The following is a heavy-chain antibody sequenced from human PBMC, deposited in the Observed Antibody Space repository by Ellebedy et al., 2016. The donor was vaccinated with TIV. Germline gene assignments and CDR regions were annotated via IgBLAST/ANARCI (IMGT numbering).Heavy chain of an antibody. CDR1: GGSISSSNW. V-gene: IGHV4-4*02. CDR2: IYHSGST. J-gene: IGHJ4*02. Sequence: SETLSLTXAVSGGSISSSNWWSWVRQPPGKGLEWIGEIYHSGSTNYNPSLKIRVTISVDKSKNQFSLKLSSVTAADTAVYYCARDPGTGAYYWGQGTLVTVSS. D-gene: IGHD2-8*02. CDR3: ARDPGTGAYY.